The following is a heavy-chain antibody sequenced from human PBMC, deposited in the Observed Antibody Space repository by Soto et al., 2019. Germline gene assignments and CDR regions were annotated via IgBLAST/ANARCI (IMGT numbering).Heavy chain of an antibody. J-gene: IGHJ5*02. V-gene: IGHV5-10-1*01. CDR2: IDPSDSYT. CDR1: GYSFTSYW. D-gene: IGHD2-2*02. Sequence: PGESLKISCKGSGYSFTSYWISWVRQMPGKGLEWMGRIDPSDSYTNYSPSFQGHVTISADKSISTAYLQWSSLKASDTAMYYCATSGGEYQLLYSWFDPWGQGTLVTVPS. CDR3: ATSGGEYQLLYSWFDP.